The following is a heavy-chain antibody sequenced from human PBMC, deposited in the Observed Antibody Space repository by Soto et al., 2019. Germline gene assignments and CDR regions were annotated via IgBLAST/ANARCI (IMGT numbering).Heavy chain of an antibody. J-gene: IGHJ5*02. CDR2: IYYSGST. V-gene: IGHV4-39*01. CDR3: ARGDIAVAGTGYNWFDP. CDR1: GGSISSSSYY. Sequence: SETLSLTCTVSGGSISSSSYYWGWIRQPPGKGLEWIGSIYYSGSTYYNPSLKSRVTISVDTSKNQFSLKLSSVTAADTAVYYCARGDIAVAGTGYNWFDPWGQGTLVTVSS. D-gene: IGHD6-19*01.